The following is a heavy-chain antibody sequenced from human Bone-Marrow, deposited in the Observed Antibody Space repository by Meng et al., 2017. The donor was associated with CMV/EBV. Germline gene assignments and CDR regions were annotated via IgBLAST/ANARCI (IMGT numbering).Heavy chain of an antibody. V-gene: IGHV3-11*01. Sequence: GGSLRLSCAASGFTFSDYYMSWIRQAPGKGLEWVSYISSSGSTIYYADSVKGRFTISRDNAKNSLYLQMNSLRAEDTAVYYCASVLRGYDFWSGYQMVDYGMDVWGQGTTVTVSS. CDR2: ISSSGSTI. CDR3: ASVLRGYDFWSGYQMVDYGMDV. CDR1: GFTFSDYY. D-gene: IGHD3-3*01. J-gene: IGHJ6*02.